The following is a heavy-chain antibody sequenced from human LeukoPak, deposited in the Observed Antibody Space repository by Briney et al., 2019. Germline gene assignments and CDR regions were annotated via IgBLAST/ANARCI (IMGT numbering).Heavy chain of an antibody. V-gene: IGHV1-8*01. Sequence: GASVKVSCKASGYTFISYDINWVRQATGQGLEWMGWMNPNSGNTGYAQKFQGRVTMTRNPSISTAYMELSSLTSEDTAMYYCARMDYYDSRDNWFDPGGQGTLVTVSA. CDR3: ARMDYYDSRDNWFDP. D-gene: IGHD3-22*01. CDR1: GYTFISYD. J-gene: IGHJ5*02. CDR2: MNPNSGNT.